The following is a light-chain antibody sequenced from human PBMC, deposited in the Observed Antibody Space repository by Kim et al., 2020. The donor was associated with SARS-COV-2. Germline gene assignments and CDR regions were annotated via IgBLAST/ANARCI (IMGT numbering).Light chain of an antibody. V-gene: IGKV3-15*01. CDR2: GAS. CDR3: HQYNNWPYT. J-gene: IGKJ2*01. Sequence: VAPGHSATLACRASQSVSSNLVWYQQNPGQAPRLLIYGASTRATGIPARFSGSGSGTEFTLTISSLQSEDFAVYYCHQYNNWPYTFGQGTKLEI. CDR1: QSVSSN.